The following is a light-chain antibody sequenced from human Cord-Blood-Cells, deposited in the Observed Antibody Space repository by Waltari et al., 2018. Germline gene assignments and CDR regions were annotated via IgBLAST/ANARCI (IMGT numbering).Light chain of an antibody. J-gene: IGLJ1*01. Sequence: QSALTQPRSVSGSPGQSVTITCTGTSSDVGGYNYVPWSQQHPGKAPKLLISDVSKRPSGVPDRFSGSKSGNTASLTISGLQAEDEADYYCCSYAGSYTRYVFGTGTKVTVL. V-gene: IGLV2-11*01. CDR3: CSYAGSYTRYV. CDR1: SSDVGGYNY. CDR2: DVS.